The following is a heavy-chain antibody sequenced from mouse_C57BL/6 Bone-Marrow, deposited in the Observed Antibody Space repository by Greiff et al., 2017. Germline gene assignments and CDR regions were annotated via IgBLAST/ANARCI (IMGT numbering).Heavy chain of an antibody. J-gene: IGHJ3*01. CDR1: GFSFNTYA. D-gene: IGHD2-1*01. CDR3: VRHKNYPSWFAY. Sequence: EVQLVESGGGLVQPKGSLKLSCAASGFSFNTYAMNWVRQAPGKGLEWVARIRSKSNNYATYYADSVKVRFTISRDDSESMLYLQMNNLKTEDTAMYYCVRHKNYPSWFAYWGQGTLVTVSA. V-gene: IGHV10-1*01. CDR2: IRSKSNNYAT.